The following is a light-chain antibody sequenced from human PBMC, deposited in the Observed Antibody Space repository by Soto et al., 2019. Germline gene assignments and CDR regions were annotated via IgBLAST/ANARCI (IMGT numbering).Light chain of an antibody. CDR2: DAS. CDR1: QSISSW. J-gene: IGKJ5*01. V-gene: IGKV1-39*01. Sequence: DIQMTQSPSTLSASVGDRVTITCRASQSISSWLAWYQQKPGKAPKLLIYDASNLQSGVPSRFRGSGSGTDFTLTISNLQPEDFATYYCQQSFTTWTFGQGTRLEIK. CDR3: QQSFTTWT.